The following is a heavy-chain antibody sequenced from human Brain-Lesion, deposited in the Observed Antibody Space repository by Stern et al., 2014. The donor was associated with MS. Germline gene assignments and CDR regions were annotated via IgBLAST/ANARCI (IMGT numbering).Heavy chain of an antibody. V-gene: IGHV4-61*02. CDR3: ARAYYYDTSGDSDAFNI. CDR2: ISTSGST. Sequence: QVQLQESGPGLVKPSQTLSLTCTVSGASISSGTYFWTWIRQPAGKGLEWIGRISTSGSTTYNPSLKSRAPISLDPSKKEFSLKLSSVTAADTAVYYCARAYYYDTSGDSDAFNIWGQGTQVTVSS. J-gene: IGHJ3*02. CDR1: GASISSGTYF. D-gene: IGHD3-22*01.